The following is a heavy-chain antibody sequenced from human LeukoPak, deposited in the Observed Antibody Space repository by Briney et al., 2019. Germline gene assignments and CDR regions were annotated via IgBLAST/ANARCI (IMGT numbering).Heavy chain of an antibody. CDR2: ISVYNGNT. V-gene: IGHV1-18*01. CDR3: ACAFDYYYYMDV. J-gene: IGHJ6*03. Sequence: GASVKVSCKASGYTFNNHGITWVRQAPGQGLEWMGWISVYNGNTNYAQKLQGRVTMTTDTSTSTAYMELRSLRSEDTAVYYCACAFDYYYYMDVWGKGTTVTVSS. CDR1: GYTFNNHG. D-gene: IGHD3-3*02.